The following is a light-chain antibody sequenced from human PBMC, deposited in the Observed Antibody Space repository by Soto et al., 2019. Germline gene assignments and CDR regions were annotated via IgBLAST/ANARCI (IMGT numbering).Light chain of an antibody. CDR2: DVS. CDR3: CSYAGSYAWV. CDR1: SSDVGVYNY. Sequence: QSVLTQPRSVSGSPGQSVTISCTGSSSDVGVYNYVSWYQQHPRQAPKLIIYDVSKRPSGTPDRFSGSKSGNTASLTISGLQAEDDADYYYCSYAGSYAWVFGGGTKLTVL. J-gene: IGLJ3*02. V-gene: IGLV2-11*01.